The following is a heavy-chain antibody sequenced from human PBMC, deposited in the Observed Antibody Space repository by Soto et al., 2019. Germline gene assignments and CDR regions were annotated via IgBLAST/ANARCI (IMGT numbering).Heavy chain of an antibody. CDR1: GYSFTRYW. Sequence: PGESLKISCKGSGYSFTRYWISWVRQMPGKGLEWMGRIDPSDSYTNYSPSFQGHVTISADKSISTAYLQWSSLKASDTATYYCARVAAKRVDYYYGMDVWGQGTTVTVSS. CDR3: ARVAAKRVDYYYGMDV. D-gene: IGHD2-15*01. CDR2: IDPSDSYT. J-gene: IGHJ6*02. V-gene: IGHV5-10-1*01.